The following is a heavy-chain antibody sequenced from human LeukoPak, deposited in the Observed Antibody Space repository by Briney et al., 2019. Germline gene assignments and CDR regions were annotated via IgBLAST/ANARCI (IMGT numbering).Heavy chain of an antibody. CDR1: GFTVRNNH. CDR3: ARESAPLRGAFDP. CDR2: IDSRDNT. D-gene: IGHD5-24*01. V-gene: IGHV3-53*04. Sequence: GGSLRLSCAASGFTVRNNHMSWVRQAPGKGLEWVSVIDSRDNTYHADSVKGRFTISRHTSKNTLYLQMNSLRAEDTAVYYCARESAPLRGAFDPWGPGTLVTVSS. J-gene: IGHJ5*02.